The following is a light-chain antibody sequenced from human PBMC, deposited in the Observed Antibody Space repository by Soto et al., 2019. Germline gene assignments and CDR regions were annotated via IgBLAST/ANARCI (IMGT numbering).Light chain of an antibody. Sequence: ETVVTQSPGTLSLSPGERATLSCRSSQSAFSSYLAWFQKKPGQAPRLLIYSASSSATGVPDRFSGSGSGTVFTLAISRLEPEDFAVYYGRQYGSSPWTLGQGTKVEI. CDR3: RQYGSSPWT. CDR1: QSAFSSY. J-gene: IGKJ1*01. CDR2: SAS. V-gene: IGKV3-20*01.